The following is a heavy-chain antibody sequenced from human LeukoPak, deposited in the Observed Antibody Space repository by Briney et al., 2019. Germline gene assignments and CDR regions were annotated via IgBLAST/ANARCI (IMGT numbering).Heavy chain of an antibody. V-gene: IGHV4-34*01. CDR1: GGGSFSGYY. CDR3: ARYYYESSFQY. CDR2: INHSGST. Sequence: SETLSLTCTVYGGGSFSGYYWNWIRQPPGKGLEWIGEINHSGSTNYNYNPSLKSRVTISVDTSKKQFSLKLSSVTAADTAVYYCARYYYESSFQYWGQGTLVTASS. D-gene: IGHD3-22*01. J-gene: IGHJ4*02.